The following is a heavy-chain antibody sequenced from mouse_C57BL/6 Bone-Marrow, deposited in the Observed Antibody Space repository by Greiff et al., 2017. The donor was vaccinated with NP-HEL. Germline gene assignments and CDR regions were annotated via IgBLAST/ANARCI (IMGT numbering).Heavy chain of an antibody. CDR3: ARDLGYYGSSPWFAY. J-gene: IGHJ3*01. CDR1: GFTFSSYA. V-gene: IGHV5-4*01. D-gene: IGHD1-1*01. CDR2: ISDGGSYT. Sequence: EVQLVESGGGLVKPGGSLKLSCAASGFTFSSYAMSWVRQTPEKRLEWVATISDGGSYTYYPDNVKGRFTISRDNAKNNLYLQMSHLKSEDTAMYYCARDLGYYGSSPWFAYWGQGTLVTVSA.